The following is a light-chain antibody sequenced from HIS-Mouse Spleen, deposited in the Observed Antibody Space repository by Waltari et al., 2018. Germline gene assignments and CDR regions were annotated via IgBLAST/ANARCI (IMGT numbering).Light chain of an antibody. CDR1: SSDAGGYNY. CDR2: EVS. V-gene: IGLV2-14*01. CDR3: SSYTSSSTWV. Sequence: QSALTQPASVSGSPGQSITISCTGTSSDAGGYNYVSWYQQHPGKAPKLMIYEVSNRPSGVSNRFSGSKSGNTASLTIFGLQAEDEADYYCSSYTSSSTWVFGGGTKLTVL. J-gene: IGLJ3*02.